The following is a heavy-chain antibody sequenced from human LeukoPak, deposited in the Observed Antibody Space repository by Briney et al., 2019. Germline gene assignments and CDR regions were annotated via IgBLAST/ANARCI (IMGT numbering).Heavy chain of an antibody. Sequence: PSETLSLTCTVSGGSISSYYWSWIRQPPGKGLEWIGYIYYSGSTNYNPSLKSRVTISVDTSKNQFSLKLSSVTAADTAVYYCARGREAALDYWGQGTLVTVSS. V-gene: IGHV4-59*01. J-gene: IGHJ4*02. CDR1: GGSISSYY. CDR2: IYYSGST. D-gene: IGHD1-26*01. CDR3: ARGREAALDY.